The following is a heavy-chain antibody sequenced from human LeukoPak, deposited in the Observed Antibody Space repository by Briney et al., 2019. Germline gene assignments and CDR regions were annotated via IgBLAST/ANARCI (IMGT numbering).Heavy chain of an antibody. CDR2: IRSKAYGGTT. D-gene: IGHD2-2*02. V-gene: IGHV3-49*04. Sequence: GGTLRLSCAASGFTFSSYSMNWVRQAPGKGLEWVGFIRSKAYGGTTEYAASVKGRFTISRDDSKSIAYLQMNSLKTEDTAVYYCTRDRDIVVVPAAIRTNWYFDLWGRGTLVTVSS. CDR1: GFTFSSYS. CDR3: TRDRDIVVVPAAIRTNWYFDL. J-gene: IGHJ2*01.